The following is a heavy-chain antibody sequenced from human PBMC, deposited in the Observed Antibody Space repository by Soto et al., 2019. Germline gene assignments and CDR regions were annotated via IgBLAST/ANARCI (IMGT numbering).Heavy chain of an antibody. CDR3: TKNAAYALDY. CDR2: TSYTGGT. Sequence: NPSETLSLTCFVSGGSVTSHHWSWIRQFPGQGLEWIAYTSYTGGTNYNPSFESRVTISVDKSKNEFSLKLNSVTAADTAMYYCTKNAAYALDYWGQGTLVTVSS. V-gene: IGHV4-59*02. D-gene: IGHD1-1*01. CDR1: GGSVTSHH. J-gene: IGHJ4*02.